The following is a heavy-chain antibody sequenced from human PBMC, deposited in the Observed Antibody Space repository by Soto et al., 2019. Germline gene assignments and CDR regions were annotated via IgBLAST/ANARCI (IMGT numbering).Heavy chain of an antibody. CDR1: GFTFSTHA. V-gene: IGHV3-21*01. J-gene: IGHJ4*02. Sequence: EVQLVESGGGRVEPGGSLRLSCAASGFTFSTHAMVWVRQAPGKGLEWVSYISSSGSFLYYADSVEGRFTISRDDTRNSVYLQMNSLRVDDAAVYYCARDGNYHEFWGQGTLVTVSS. D-gene: IGHD1-1*01. CDR3: ARDGNYHEF. CDR2: ISSSGSFL.